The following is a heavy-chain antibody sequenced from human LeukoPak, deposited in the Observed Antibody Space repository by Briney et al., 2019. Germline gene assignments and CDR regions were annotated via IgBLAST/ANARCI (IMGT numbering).Heavy chain of an antibody. CDR1: GFTLSSYA. Sequence: GGSLRLSCAASGFTLSSYAMSWVRQAPGKGLEWVSRISASGGSTNYADSVKGRFTISRDNSKNTVYLQMSSLRAEDTAVYYCEKVMKGSERLTMVRGVIIETAGLYDMDVWGKGTTVTVSS. V-gene: IGHV3-23*01. CDR3: EKVMKGSERLTMVRGVIIETAGLYDMDV. J-gene: IGHJ6*03. D-gene: IGHD3-10*01. CDR2: ISASGGST.